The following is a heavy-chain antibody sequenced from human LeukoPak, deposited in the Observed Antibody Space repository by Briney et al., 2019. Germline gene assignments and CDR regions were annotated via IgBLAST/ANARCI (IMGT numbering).Heavy chain of an antibody. V-gene: IGHV3-53*01. J-gene: IGHJ4*02. CDR1: GFTVSTNY. D-gene: IGHD1-26*01. Sequence: QPGGSLRLSCAVSGFTVSTNYMNWVRQAPGKGLEWVSLLYSGGSAYYADSVKGRFTISRDNSKNALYLQMNSLRAEDTAVYYCARASGGNYLFDSWGQGALVTVSS. CDR3: ARASGGNYLFDS. CDR2: LYSGGSA.